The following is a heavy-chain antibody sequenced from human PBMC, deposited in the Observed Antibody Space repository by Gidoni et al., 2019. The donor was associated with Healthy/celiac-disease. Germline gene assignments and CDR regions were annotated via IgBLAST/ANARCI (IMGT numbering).Heavy chain of an antibody. CDR2: IYPGDSDT. D-gene: IGHD6-13*01. CDR3: ARSPFSYSRPYYYYMDV. V-gene: IGHV5-51*01. Sequence: GKKPGESLKISCKGSGYSFTSYWIGWVRQMPGKGLEWMGIIYPGDSDTRYSPSFQGQVTISADKSISTAYLQWSSLKASDTAMYYCARSPFSYSRPYYYYMDVWGKGTTVTVSS. CDR1: GYSFTSYW. J-gene: IGHJ6*03.